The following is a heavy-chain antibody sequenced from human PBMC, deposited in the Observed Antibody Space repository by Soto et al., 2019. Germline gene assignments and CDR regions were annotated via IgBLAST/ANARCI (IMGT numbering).Heavy chain of an antibody. CDR2: LYYSGST. CDR1: GGSVSSGSYF. CDR3: ARGLPAAIGYWFDP. D-gene: IGHD2-2*02. Sequence: SETLSLTCTVSGGSVSSGSYFWIRQSPGKGLEWIASLYYSGSTNYNPSLKSRVTTSVDTSKNQFSLKLSSVTAADTAVYYCARGLPAAIGYWFDPWGQGTLVTVSS. V-gene: IGHV4-61*01. J-gene: IGHJ5*02.